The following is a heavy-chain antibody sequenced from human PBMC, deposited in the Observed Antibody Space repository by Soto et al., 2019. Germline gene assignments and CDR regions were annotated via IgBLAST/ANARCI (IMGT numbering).Heavy chain of an antibody. CDR3: ARDYASGSPNY. V-gene: IGHV3-74*01. CDR2: IKGDGSTT. CDR1: GFTFSQWW. J-gene: IGHJ4*02. D-gene: IGHD5-12*01. Sequence: GGSLRLSCAASGFTFSQWWMHWVRQTPGRGLVWVSHIKGDGSTTNYADSVKGRFTISRDNAKNTLYLQMNSLRAEDTGVYYCARDYASGSPNYWGQGTLVTVSS.